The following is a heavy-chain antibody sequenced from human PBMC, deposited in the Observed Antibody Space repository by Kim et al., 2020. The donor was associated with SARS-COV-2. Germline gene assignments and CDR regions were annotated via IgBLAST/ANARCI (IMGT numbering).Heavy chain of an antibody. Sequence: GRFTISRDNSKNSLYLQMNSLRTEDTALYYCAKDSGPEVYDFWSGYYPSYWGQGTLVTVSS. D-gene: IGHD3-3*01. V-gene: IGHV3-43*01. J-gene: IGHJ4*02. CDR3: AKDSGPEVYDFWSGYYPSY.